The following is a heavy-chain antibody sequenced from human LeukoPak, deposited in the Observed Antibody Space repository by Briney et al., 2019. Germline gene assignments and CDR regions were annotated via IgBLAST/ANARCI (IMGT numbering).Heavy chain of an antibody. J-gene: IGHJ4*02. CDR3: ARGYSYGYGGFDY. D-gene: IGHD5-18*01. Sequence: PPGGSLRLSCAASGFTFSSYSINWVRQAPGKGLEWVSYISSSSSNIYYAESVKGRFSISRDNAKNSLYLQMNCLRAEDTAVYYCARGYSYGYGGFDYWGQGTLVIVSS. V-gene: IGHV3-48*04. CDR1: GFTFSSYS. CDR2: ISSSSSNI.